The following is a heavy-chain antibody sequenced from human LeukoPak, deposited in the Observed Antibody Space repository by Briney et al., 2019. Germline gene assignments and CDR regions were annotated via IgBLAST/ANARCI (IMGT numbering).Heavy chain of an antibody. CDR3: ARAVRLVDIVATIGYYFDY. Sequence: ASVKVSCKAPGGTFSSYAISWVRQAPGQGLEWMGGIIPFFGTANYAQKFQGRVTITADESTSTAYMELSSLRSEDTAVYYCARAVRLVDIVATIGYYFDYWGQGTLVTVSS. J-gene: IGHJ4*02. CDR2: IIPFFGTA. CDR1: GGTFSSYA. V-gene: IGHV1-69*13. D-gene: IGHD5-12*01.